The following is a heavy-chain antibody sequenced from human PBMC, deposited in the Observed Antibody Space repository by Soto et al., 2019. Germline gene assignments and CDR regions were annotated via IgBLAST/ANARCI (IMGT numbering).Heavy chain of an antibody. CDR3: ARDLPVVPAAIMETPYGMDV. CDR1: GFTFSSYW. D-gene: IGHD2-2*01. CDR2: INSDGSST. J-gene: IGHJ6*02. V-gene: IGHV3-74*01. Sequence: EVQLVESGGGLVQPGGSLRLSCAASGFTFSSYWMHWVRQAPGKGLVWVSRINSDGSSTSYADSVKGRFTISRDNAKNMLYLQMNSLRAEDTAVYYCARDLPVVPAAIMETPYGMDVWGQGTTVTVSS.